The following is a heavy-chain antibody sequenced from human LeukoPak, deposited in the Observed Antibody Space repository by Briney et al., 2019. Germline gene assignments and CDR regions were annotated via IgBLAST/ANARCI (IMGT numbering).Heavy chain of an antibody. D-gene: IGHD5-12*01. CDR3: ARDTYDYYFNP. V-gene: IGHV4-59*11. Sequence: SETLSLTCTVSGDSISSHYWNWIRQPPGKGLEWIGCVHYSGITYYNTTLKSRVAISVDTSKKQFSLILNSVTAADTAVYYCARDTYDYYFNPWGQGTLVTVSS. J-gene: IGHJ5*02. CDR1: GDSISSHY. CDR2: VHYSGIT.